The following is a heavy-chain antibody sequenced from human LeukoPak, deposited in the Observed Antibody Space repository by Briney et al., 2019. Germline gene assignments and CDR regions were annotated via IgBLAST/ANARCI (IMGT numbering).Heavy chain of an antibody. Sequence: PGGSLRLPCAASGFTFSSYAMSWVRQAPGKGLEWVSAISGSGGSTYYADSVKGRFTISRDNSKNTLYLQMNSLRAEDTAVYYCAKGNYDFWSGYYKNYGMDVWGQGTTVTVSS. CDR3: AKGNYDFWSGYYKNYGMDV. CDR2: ISGSGGST. J-gene: IGHJ6*02. CDR1: GFTFSSYA. D-gene: IGHD3-3*01. V-gene: IGHV3-23*01.